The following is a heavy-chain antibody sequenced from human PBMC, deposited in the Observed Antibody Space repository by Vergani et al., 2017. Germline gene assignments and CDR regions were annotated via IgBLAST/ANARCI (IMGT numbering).Heavy chain of an antibody. D-gene: IGHD2-2*01. CDR1: GFTFSSYA. CDR2: ISGSGGST. CDR3: ARGHCSSTSCPTNYMDV. V-gene: IGHV3-23*01. J-gene: IGHJ6*03. Sequence: EVQLLESGGGLVQPGGSLRLSCAASGFTFSSYAMSWVRQAPGKGLEWVSAISGSGGSTYYADSVKGRFTISRDNSKNTLYLPMGSLRAEDMAVYYCARGHCSSTSCPTNYMDVWGKGTTVTVSS.